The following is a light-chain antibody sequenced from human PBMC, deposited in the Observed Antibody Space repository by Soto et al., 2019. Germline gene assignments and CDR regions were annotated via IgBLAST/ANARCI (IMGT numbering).Light chain of an antibody. V-gene: IGKV1-5*03. CDR3: QPYNSYSRT. Sequence: DIQMPQSPSTLSASVGDRVTITCRASQSIDSWLAWYQHKPGKAPKLLIFKASTLETGVPSRFSGSGSETEFTLTLSSLQPDDSATYYCQPYNSYSRTFGQGTKVEI. J-gene: IGKJ1*01. CDR2: KAS. CDR1: QSIDSW.